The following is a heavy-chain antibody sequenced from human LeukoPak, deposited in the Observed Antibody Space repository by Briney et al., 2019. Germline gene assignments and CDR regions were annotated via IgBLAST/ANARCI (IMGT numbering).Heavy chain of an antibody. Sequence: SQTLSLTCAISGDSVSSNTAAWNWIRQSPSRGLKWLGRTYYRSKWYNDYAVSVKSRITINPDTSKDQFSLQLYSVTPEDTAVYYCARSISSGGFRLDYWGQGTLVTVSS. CDR1: GDSVSSNTAA. V-gene: IGHV6-1*01. J-gene: IGHJ4*02. CDR3: ARSISSGGFRLDY. D-gene: IGHD3-3*02. CDR2: TYYRSKWYN.